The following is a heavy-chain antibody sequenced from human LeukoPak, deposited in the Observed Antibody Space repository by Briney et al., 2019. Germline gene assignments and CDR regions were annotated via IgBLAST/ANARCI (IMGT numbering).Heavy chain of an antibody. D-gene: IGHD6-13*01. Sequence: GGSLRLSCAASGFTFSSYEMNWVRQAPGKGLEWVSYISSSGSTIYSADSVKGRFTISRDNAKNSLYLQMNSLRAEDTAVYYCARGTIAAAGYYYFDYWGQGTQVTVSS. CDR1: GFTFSSYE. V-gene: IGHV3-48*03. CDR3: ARGTIAAAGYYYFDY. J-gene: IGHJ4*02. CDR2: ISSSGSTI.